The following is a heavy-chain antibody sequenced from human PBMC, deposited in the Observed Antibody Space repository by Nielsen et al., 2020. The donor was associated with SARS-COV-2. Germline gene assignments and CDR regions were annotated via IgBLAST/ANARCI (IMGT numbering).Heavy chain of an antibody. CDR3: ARGDLVVVPSPILGLGPFFYYFYLDV. CDR1: GGSVSSNDW. Sequence: SETLSLTCAVSGGSVSSNDWWTWVRQSPGKGLDWIGDVSLSGSFHYPPSLKSRVTLSMDKSKRQFSLRLTSVSAADTAVYFCARGDLVVVPSPILGLGPFFYYFYLDVWGKGTTVIVSS. D-gene: IGHD2-2*01. J-gene: IGHJ6*03. V-gene: IGHV4-4*02. CDR2: VSLSGSF.